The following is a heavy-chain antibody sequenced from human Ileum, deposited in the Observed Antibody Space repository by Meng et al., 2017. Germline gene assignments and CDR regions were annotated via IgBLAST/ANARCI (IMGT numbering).Heavy chain of an antibody. Sequence: QLQLQESGPGLVKPSETLSLTCTVSGGSMIIDSYYWGWIRQPPGKGMEWIAIIYYSGTTYHNPSFKSRATLSVDTSKKQFSLELTSLTAADTALYYCAIGWGWTADHWGQGILVTVSS. J-gene: IGHJ5*02. CDR2: IYYSGTT. D-gene: IGHD3-10*01. CDR3: AIGWGWTADH. V-gene: IGHV4-39*07. CDR1: GGSMIIDSYY.